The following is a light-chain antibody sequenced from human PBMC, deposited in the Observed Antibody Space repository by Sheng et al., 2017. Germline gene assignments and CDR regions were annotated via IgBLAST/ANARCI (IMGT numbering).Light chain of an antibody. CDR1: QNIRSFY. CDR3: QQRTDWYT. Sequence: EIVLTQSPGTLSLSPGERATLSCRASQNIRSFYLAWYQQRPGQSPRLLIYAASNRATGIPARFRGSGSGTDFTLSISSLEPEDFAVYYCQQRTDWYTFGPGTKLEIK. V-gene: IGKV3-11*01. CDR2: AAS. J-gene: IGKJ2*01.